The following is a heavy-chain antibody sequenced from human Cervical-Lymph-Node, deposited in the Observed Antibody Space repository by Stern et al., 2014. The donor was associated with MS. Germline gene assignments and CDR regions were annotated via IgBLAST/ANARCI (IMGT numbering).Heavy chain of an antibody. CDR1: GYTFTSYW. Sequence: EVHLVESGPEVKRPGESLKISCQASGYTFTSYWIGWVRQMPGQGLEWIAIIFPGGSDIRYSPSFQGQVTISADKASSTAYLQWNNLKAWDTAIYYCARQRYFDYWGQGTLVTVSS. CDR3: ARQRYFDY. V-gene: IGHV5-51*01. J-gene: IGHJ4*02. CDR2: IFPGGSDI.